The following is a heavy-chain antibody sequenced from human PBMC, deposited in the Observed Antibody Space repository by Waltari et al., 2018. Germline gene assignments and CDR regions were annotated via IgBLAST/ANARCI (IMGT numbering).Heavy chain of an antibody. D-gene: IGHD5-18*01. J-gene: IGHJ5*02. Sequence: QITLKESGPTLVNPTQPPTLTCTFSGFPLSPRRLGVGWLRQPPGKALEWLALIYWNDAKRNSPSLKSRITITKDTSKNQVVLTMTNMDPVDTATYYCAHRGRVDTAMVNWFDPWGQGTLVTVSS. V-gene: IGHV2-5*01. CDR1: GFPLSPRRLG. CDR2: IYWNDAK. CDR3: AHRGRVDTAMVNWFDP.